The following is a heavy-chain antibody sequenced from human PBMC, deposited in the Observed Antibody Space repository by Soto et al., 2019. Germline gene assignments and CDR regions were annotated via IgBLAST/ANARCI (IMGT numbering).Heavy chain of an antibody. CDR1: GFTFSSYG. J-gene: IGHJ5*02. D-gene: IGHD1-26*01. CDR3: ARGLGPNWLDP. V-gene: IGHV3-33*01. CDR2: IWYDGSNK. Sequence: GGSLRLSCAASGFTFSSYGMHWVRQAPGKGLEWVAVIWYDGSNKYYADSVKGRFTISRDNSKNTLYLQMNSLRAEDTAVYYCARGLGPNWLDPWGQGTLVTVSS.